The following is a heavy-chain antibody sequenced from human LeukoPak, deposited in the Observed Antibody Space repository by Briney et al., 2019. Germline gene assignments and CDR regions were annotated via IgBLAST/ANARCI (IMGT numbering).Heavy chain of an antibody. D-gene: IGHD2-2*01. CDR3: ARGGDIAVVPAAMVGP. J-gene: IGHJ5*02. CDR1: GGTFSKYT. V-gene: IGHV1-69*13. CDR2: ITPLFGTA. Sequence: GASVKVSCKASGGTFSKYTISWVRQRPGQGLEWMGGITPLFGTANYAQKFQGRVTITADESASTAYMGLSSLRSEDTAVYYCARGGDIAVVPAAMVGPWGQGTLVTVSS.